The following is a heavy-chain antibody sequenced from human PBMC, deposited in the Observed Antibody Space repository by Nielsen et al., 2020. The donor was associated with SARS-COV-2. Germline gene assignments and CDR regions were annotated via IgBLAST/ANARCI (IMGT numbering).Heavy chain of an antibody. D-gene: IGHD1-26*01. Sequence: GESLKISCAASGFTFSGYDLHWVRQAPGKGLEWVAVISYDGSNKYYADSVKGRFTISRDNSKNTLYLQMNSLRAEDTAVYYCARSKSGSYGSPFDYWGQGTLVTVSS. CDR3: ARSKSGSYGSPFDY. J-gene: IGHJ4*02. CDR1: GFTFSGYD. V-gene: IGHV3-30*19. CDR2: ISYDGSNK.